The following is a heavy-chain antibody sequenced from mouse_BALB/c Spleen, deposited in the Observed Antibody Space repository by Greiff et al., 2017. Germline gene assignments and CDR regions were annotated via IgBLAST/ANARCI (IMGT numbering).Heavy chain of an antibody. D-gene: IGHD1-1*01. J-gene: IGHJ3*01. CDR3: ARGYYGPYGGFAY. Sequence: VQLQQSGAELMKPGASVKISCKATGYTFSSYWIEWVKQRPGHGLGWIGEILPGSGSTNYNEKFKGKATFTADTSSNTAYMQLSSLTSEDSAVYYCARGYYGPYGGFAYWGQGTLVTVSA. CDR2: ILPGSGST. V-gene: IGHV1-9*01. CDR1: GYTFSSYW.